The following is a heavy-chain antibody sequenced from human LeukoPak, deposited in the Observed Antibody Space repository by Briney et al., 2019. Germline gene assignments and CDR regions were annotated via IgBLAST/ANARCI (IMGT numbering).Heavy chain of an antibody. J-gene: IGHJ4*02. CDR3: ARDQAGSGHYADY. Sequence: GGSLRLSCAASGFTFSTYSMNWVRQAPGKGLEWISYISSFSGTIDYGDSVKGRFTISRDNAKNSLYLQMNSLRAEDSGVYYCARDQAGSGHYADYWGQGTLVTVSS. CDR2: ISSFSGTI. CDR1: GFTFSTYS. V-gene: IGHV3-48*01. D-gene: IGHD3-10*01.